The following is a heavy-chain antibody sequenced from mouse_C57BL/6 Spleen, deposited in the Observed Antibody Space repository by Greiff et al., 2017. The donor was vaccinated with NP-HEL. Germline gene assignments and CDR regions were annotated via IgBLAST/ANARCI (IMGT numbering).Heavy chain of an antibody. CDR2: INPSTGGT. CDR1: GYTFTSYW. V-gene: IGHV1-53*01. J-gene: IGHJ2*01. Sequence: QVQLQQPGTELVKPGASVKLSCKASGYTFTSYWMHWVKQRPGQGLEWIGNINPSTGGTNYNEKFKSKATLTVDKSSSTAYMQLSSLTSEDSAVYYCARMAGIYDDYEGYWGQGTTLTVSS. D-gene: IGHD2-4*01. CDR3: ARMAGIYDDYEGY.